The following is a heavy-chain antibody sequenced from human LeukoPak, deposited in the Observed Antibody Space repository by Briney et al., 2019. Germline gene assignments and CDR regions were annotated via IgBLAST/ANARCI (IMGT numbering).Heavy chain of an antibody. CDR3: AKVSVQSTYSFAPPDAFNI. CDR1: GDTFSSYA. CDR2: SVIRNGGPTT. Sequence: PGGSLRLSCAASGDTFSSYAVSWVRQAPGQGLEWVSASVIRNGGPTTYYADSVQGRFIISRDNSKNALYLQLNSLRAENTAMYYCAKVSVQSTYSFAPPDAFNIWGQGTMVTVSS. V-gene: IGHV3-23*01. D-gene: IGHD2-21*01. J-gene: IGHJ3*02.